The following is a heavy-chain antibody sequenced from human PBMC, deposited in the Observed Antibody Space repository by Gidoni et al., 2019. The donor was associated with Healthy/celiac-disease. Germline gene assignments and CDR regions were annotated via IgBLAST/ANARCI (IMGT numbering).Heavy chain of an antibody. J-gene: IGHJ4*02. Sequence: QLQLQESGPGLVKPSETLSLTYTVSGGSISSSSYYWGWIRQPPGKGLEWIGSIYYSGSTYYHPSLKSRVTISVDTSKNQFSLKLSSVTAADTAVYYCARHQSTSKYSGYATDYWGQGTLVTVSS. CDR1: GGSISSSSYY. CDR2: IYYSGST. V-gene: IGHV4-39*01. D-gene: IGHD5-12*01. CDR3: ARHQSTSKYSGYATDY.